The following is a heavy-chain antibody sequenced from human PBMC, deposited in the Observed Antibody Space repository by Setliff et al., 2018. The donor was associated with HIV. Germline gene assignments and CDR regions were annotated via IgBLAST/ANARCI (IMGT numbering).Heavy chain of an antibody. CDR2: ISSSSSSI. Sequence: PGGSLRLSCAASGFTFSTYSMDWVRQAPGKGLEWVSYISSSSSSIYYADSVKGRFTISGDNAKSSMYLQMNSLRVGDSAVYYCARIFFSTGAFDLWGQGTLVTVSS. J-gene: IGHJ3*01. CDR3: ARIFFSTGAFDL. V-gene: IGHV3-48*01. CDR1: GFTFSTYS. D-gene: IGHD1-1*01.